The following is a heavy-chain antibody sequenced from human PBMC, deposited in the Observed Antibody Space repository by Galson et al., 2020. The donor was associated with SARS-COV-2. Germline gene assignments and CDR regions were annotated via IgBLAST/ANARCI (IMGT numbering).Heavy chain of an antibody. Sequence: GESLKISCAASGVTFSSYAMSWVRQAPGKGLEWVSAISGSGGSTNYADSVKGRFIISRDNSKNTLYLQMNSLRAEDTAVYYCAKVIATAGGDYWGQGTLVIVSS. CDR1: GVTFSSYA. D-gene: IGHD3-22*01. CDR3: AKVIATAGGDY. J-gene: IGHJ4*02. V-gene: IGHV3-23*01. CDR2: ISGSGGST.